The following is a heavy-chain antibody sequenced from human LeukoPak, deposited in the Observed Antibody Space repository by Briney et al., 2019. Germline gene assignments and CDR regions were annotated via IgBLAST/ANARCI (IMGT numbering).Heavy chain of an antibody. CDR1: GGSISSGDYY. CDR2: IYYSGSA. CDR3: ARKYYDFWSGYDY. D-gene: IGHD3-3*01. J-gene: IGHJ4*02. V-gene: IGHV4-30-4*08. Sequence: PSQTLSLTCTVSGGSISSGDYYWSWIRQPPGKGLEWIGYIYYSGSAYCNPSLKSRVTISVDTSKNQFSLKLSSVTAADTAVYYCARKYYDFWSGYDYWGQGTLVTVSS.